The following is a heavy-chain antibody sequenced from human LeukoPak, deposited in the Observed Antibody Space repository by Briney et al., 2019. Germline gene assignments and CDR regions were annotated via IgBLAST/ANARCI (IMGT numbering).Heavy chain of an antibody. V-gene: IGHV1-18*04. CDR3: ARDRDIVVVPAARSVLRFLEWFPNYY. Sequence: ASVKVSCKASGYTFTGYYMHWVRQAPGQGLEWMGWISAYNGNTNYAQKLQGRVTMTTDTSTSTAYMELRSLRSDDTAVYYCARDRDIVVVPAARSVLRFLEWFPNYYWGQGTLVTVSS. CDR1: GYTFTGYY. D-gene: IGHD2-2*01. J-gene: IGHJ4*02. CDR2: ISAYNGNT.